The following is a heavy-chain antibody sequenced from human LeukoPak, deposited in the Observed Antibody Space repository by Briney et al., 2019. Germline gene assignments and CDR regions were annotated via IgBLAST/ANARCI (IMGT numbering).Heavy chain of an antibody. CDR1: GFTFSRCS. CDR2: IKQDGSEK. J-gene: IGHJ6*03. V-gene: IGHV3-7*01. Sequence: GGSLRLSCAASGFTFSRCSMNWVRQAPGKGLEWVANIKQDGSEKHYVDSVKGRFTISRDNAKNSLYLQMNSLRAEDTAVYYCARDAFSYYYYYMDVWGKGTTVTVSS. CDR3: ARDAFSYYYYYMDV.